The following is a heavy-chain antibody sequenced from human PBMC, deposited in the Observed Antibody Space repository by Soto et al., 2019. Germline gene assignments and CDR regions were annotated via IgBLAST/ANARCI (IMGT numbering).Heavy chain of an antibody. CDR1: GGSFSGYY. CDR2: INHSGST. CDR3: ARGRVELTYYYYYYGMDV. Sequence: SETLSLTCAVYGGSFSGYYWSSIRQPPGKGLEWIGEINHSGSTNYNPSLKSRVTISVDTSKNQFSLKLSSVTAADTAVYYCARGRVELTYYYYYYGMDVWGQGTTVTVSS. J-gene: IGHJ6*02. V-gene: IGHV4-34*01. D-gene: IGHD1-7*01.